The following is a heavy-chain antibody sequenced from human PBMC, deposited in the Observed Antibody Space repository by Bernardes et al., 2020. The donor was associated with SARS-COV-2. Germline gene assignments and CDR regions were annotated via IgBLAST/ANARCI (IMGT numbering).Heavy chain of an antibody. CDR2: MSADGSGK. CDR1: GITFSGYW. Sequence: GGSLRLSCAASGITFSGYWMHWVRQPPGKGLVWLSRMSADGSGKTYADSVKGRFTISRDNAKSMVYLQMNSLRAEDTAIYYCARRISADGYYYFDSWGQGTLVTVSS. V-gene: IGHV3-74*01. D-gene: IGHD3-3*02. J-gene: IGHJ4*02. CDR3: ARRISADGYYYFDS.